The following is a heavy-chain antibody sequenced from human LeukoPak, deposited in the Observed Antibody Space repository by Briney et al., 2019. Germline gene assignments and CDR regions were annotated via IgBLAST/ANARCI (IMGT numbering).Heavy chain of an antibody. CDR3: ARIDSSSWYGDLAY. J-gene: IGHJ4*02. D-gene: IGHD6-13*01. CDR1: XX. Sequence: XXXXWVRXXXGKGLEWVSYISSSSSTIYYADSVKGRFTISRGNAKSSLYLQMNSLRDEDTAVYYCARIDSSSWYGDLAYWGQGTLVTVSS. V-gene: IGHV3-48*02. CDR2: ISSSSSTI.